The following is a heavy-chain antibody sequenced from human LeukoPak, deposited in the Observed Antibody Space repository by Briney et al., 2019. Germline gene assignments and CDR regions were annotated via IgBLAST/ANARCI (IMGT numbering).Heavy chain of an antibody. Sequence: PGGSLRLSCAASGFTFSSYGMHWVRRAPGKGLEWVAFIRYDGSSKYYADSVKGRFTISRDNSKNTLYLQMNSLRAEDTAVYYCAKGLVVVAATPLQFDYWGQGTLVTVSS. V-gene: IGHV3-30*02. J-gene: IGHJ4*02. CDR1: GFTFSSYG. CDR2: IRYDGSSK. CDR3: AKGLVVVAATPLQFDY. D-gene: IGHD2-15*01.